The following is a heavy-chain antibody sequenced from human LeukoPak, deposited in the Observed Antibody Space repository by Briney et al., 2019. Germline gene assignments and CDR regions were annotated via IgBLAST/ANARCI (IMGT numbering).Heavy chain of an antibody. CDR1: GYTFTGYY. V-gene: IGHV1-2*06. CDR3: SRNWDDTAMTY. D-gene: IGHD5-18*01. J-gene: IGHJ4*02. Sequence: ASVKVSCKASGYTFTGYYMHWVRQAPGQGLEWMGRINPNSGGTNYAQKFQGRVTITADTSTSTAYMELSSLKSEDTAVYYCSRNWDDTAMTYWGQGTLVTVSS. CDR2: INPNSGGT.